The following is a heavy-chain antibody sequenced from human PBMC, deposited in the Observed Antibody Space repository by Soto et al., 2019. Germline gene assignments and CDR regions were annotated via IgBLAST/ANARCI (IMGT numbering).Heavy chain of an antibody. CDR3: GGGKGKEENYSSSARDI. CDR2: INGGTGQT. CDR1: GYTFTTHA. Sequence: QVQVVQSGAEVKKPGASVKISCKASGYTFTTHAMHWVRQAPGQSLEWMGWINGGTGQTKHSQRFEGRENNTRDKSGSTAKRGVSSRRSEDTAVYYCGGGKGKEENYSSSARDIWGQGPTVPVSS. D-gene: IGHD3-16*01. V-gene: IGHV1-3*01. J-gene: IGHJ6*02.